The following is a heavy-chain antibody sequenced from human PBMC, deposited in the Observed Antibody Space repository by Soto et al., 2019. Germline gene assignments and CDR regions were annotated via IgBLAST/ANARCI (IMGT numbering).Heavy chain of an antibody. CDR3: APHGLPGFSRYFDK. CDR2: IHYSGST. V-gene: IGHV4-31*03. CDR1: GVSISSGASY. Sequence: QVQLQEAGPGLVKPSQTLSLTCSVSGVSISSGASYWNWIRLHPGKGLEWIGSIHYSGSTFYNPSFESRVSISVDNSTHHFSLEVDSVSAADTAVCFCAPHGLPGFSRYFDKWGQGILVTVSS. J-gene: IGHJ4*02. D-gene: IGHD6-25*01.